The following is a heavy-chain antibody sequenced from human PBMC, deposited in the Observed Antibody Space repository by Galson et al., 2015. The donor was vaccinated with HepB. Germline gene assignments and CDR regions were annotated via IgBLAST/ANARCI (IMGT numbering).Heavy chain of an antibody. CDR2: IKEDGSEK. Sequence: SLRLSCAGSGLTFSSYWMSWVRQAPGKGLEWVANIKEDGSEKYYVESLKGRFTISRDNAKNSLYLQMNSLRAEDTAVYYCATTAYCGGGCYYYPLDYWGQGTLVAVSS. CDR3: ATTAYCGGGCYYYPLDY. V-gene: IGHV3-7*01. CDR1: GLTFSSYW. J-gene: IGHJ4*02. D-gene: IGHD2-21*01.